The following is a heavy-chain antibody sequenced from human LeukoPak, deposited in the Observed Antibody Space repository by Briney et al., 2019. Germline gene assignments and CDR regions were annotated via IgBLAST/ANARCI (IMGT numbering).Heavy chain of an antibody. J-gene: IGHJ5*02. D-gene: IGHD3-16*01. Sequence: ASVTVSSKASGYTFTDYYMHWVRQAPGQGLEWMGWINPNSGGTNYAQKFQGRVTITRDTSISTAYMELSRLRSDDTAVYYCARKGVSNWFDPWGQGTLVTVSS. CDR2: INPNSGGT. CDR1: GYTFTDYY. CDR3: ARKGVSNWFDP. V-gene: IGHV1-2*02.